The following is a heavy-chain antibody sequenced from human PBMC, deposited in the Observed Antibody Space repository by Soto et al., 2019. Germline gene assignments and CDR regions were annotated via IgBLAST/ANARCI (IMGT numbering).Heavy chain of an antibody. Sequence: ASGKFSCKASGYTFTSYGISWVRQAPGQGLEWMGWISAYNGNTNYAQKLQGRVTMTTDTSTSTAYMELRSLRSDDTAVYYCARDLVGTVVTLRSAADYWGQGTLVTVS. CDR2: ISAYNGNT. D-gene: IGHD2-21*02. CDR1: GYTFTSYG. V-gene: IGHV1-18*01. CDR3: ARDLVGTVVTLRSAADY. J-gene: IGHJ4*02.